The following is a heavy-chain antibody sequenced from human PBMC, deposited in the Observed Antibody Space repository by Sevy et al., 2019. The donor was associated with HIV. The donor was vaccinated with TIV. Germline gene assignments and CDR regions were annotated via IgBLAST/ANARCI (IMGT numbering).Heavy chain of an antibody. J-gene: IGHJ3*02. V-gene: IGHV3-33*01. D-gene: IGHD3-22*01. CDR1: GFTFSSYG. CDR3: ARCRFTMIVAGAFDI. Sequence: GGSLRLSCAASGFTFSSYGMHWVRQAPGKGLEWEAVIWYDGSNKYYADSVKGRFTISRDNSKNTLYLQMNSLRAEDTAVYYCARCRFTMIVAGAFDIWGQGTMVTVSS. CDR2: IWYDGSNK.